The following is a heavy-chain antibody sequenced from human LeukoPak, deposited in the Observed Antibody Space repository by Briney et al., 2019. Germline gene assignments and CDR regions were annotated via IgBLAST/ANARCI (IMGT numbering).Heavy chain of an antibody. Sequence: PSETLSLTCTVSGGSISSGSYYWSWIRQPAGKGLEWIGRIYTSGSTNYNPSLKSRVTMSVDTSKNQFSLKLSSVTAADTAVYYCARDPEFGEDYWGQGTLVTVSS. D-gene: IGHD3-10*01. CDR2: IYTSGST. CDR1: GGSISSGSYY. J-gene: IGHJ4*02. CDR3: ARDPEFGEDY. V-gene: IGHV4-61*02.